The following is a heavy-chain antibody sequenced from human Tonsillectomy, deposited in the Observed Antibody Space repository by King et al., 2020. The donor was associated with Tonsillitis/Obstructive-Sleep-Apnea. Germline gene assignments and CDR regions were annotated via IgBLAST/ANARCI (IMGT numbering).Heavy chain of an antibody. CDR1: GGSISSSSYY. CDR2: FYYSGGT. CDR3: AGQNYDSRGYYYPYYYYYMDV. V-gene: IGHV4-39*01. Sequence: QLQESGPGLVKPSETLSLTCTVSGGSISSSSYYWGWIRQPPGKGLEWIGSFYYSGGTYYNPSLKSQLTISVDTSKNQFSLKLSPVTAADTAVYYCAGQNYDSRGYYYPYYYYYMDVWGKGTTVTVSS. J-gene: IGHJ6*03. D-gene: IGHD3-22*01.